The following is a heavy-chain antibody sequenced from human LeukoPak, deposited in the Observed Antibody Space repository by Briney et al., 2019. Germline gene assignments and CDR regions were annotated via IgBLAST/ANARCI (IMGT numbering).Heavy chain of an antibody. D-gene: IGHD3-3*01. J-gene: IGHJ6*02. V-gene: IGHV3-21*01. CDR2: ISSSSSYI. CDR3: AINFLYYDFWSGLSK. CDR1: GFTFSSYS. Sequence: GGSLRLSCAASGFTFSSYSMNWVRQAPGKGLEWVSSISSSSSYIYYADSVKGRFTISRDNAKNSLYLQMNGLRAEDTAVYYCAINFLYYDFWSGLSKWGQGTTVTVSS.